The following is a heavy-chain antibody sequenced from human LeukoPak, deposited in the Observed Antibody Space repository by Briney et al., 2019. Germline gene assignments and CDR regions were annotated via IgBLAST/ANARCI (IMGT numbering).Heavy chain of an antibody. CDR1: GFTFSSYT. CDR3: AKDYRSTVAGGRNWFDP. J-gene: IGHJ5*02. CDR2: ISGSAGST. Sequence: GGSLRLSCAASGFTFSSYTMSWVRQAPGKGLEWVSAISGSAGSTYYADSVKGRFTISRDSSKNTLYLQINSLRAEDTAVYYCAKDYRSTVAGGRNWFDPWGQGTLVTVSS. D-gene: IGHD6-19*01. V-gene: IGHV3-23*01.